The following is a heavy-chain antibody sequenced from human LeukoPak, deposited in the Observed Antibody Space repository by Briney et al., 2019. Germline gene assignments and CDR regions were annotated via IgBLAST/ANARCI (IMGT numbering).Heavy chain of an antibody. Sequence: SETLSLTCAVYGGSFSGYYWSWIRQPPGKGLEWTGEINHSGSTNYNPSLKSRVTISVDTSKNQFSLKLSSVTAADTAVYYCARGGSITIFGVGTHNWSDPWGQGTLVTISS. CDR2: INHSGST. CDR1: GGSFSGYY. V-gene: IGHV4-34*01. J-gene: IGHJ5*02. CDR3: ARGGSITIFGVGTHNWSDP. D-gene: IGHD3-3*01.